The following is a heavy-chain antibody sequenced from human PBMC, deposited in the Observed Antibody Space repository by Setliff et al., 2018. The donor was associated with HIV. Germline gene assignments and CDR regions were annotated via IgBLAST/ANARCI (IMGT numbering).Heavy chain of an antibody. D-gene: IGHD6-13*01. V-gene: IGHV4-39*07. CDR3: ARPTASYSSSWDSWYFDL. CDR2: IYYSGST. CDR1: GGTIGSSNCY. J-gene: IGHJ2*01. Sequence: SETLSLTCTVSGGTIGSSNCYWGWIRQPPGKGLEWIGSIYYSGSTYYNPSLKSRVTISVDTSKNQFSLRLSSVTAADTAVYYCARPTASYSSSWDSWYFDLWGRGTLVTVSS.